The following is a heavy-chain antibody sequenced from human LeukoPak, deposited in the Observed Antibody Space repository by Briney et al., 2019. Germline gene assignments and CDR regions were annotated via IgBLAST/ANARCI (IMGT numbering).Heavy chain of an antibody. Sequence: GGSLRLSCAASGFTFTNAWLSWVRQAPGKGLEWVGRIKSKTSGGTTDYAAPVKGRFTISRYDSQNTLFLQMNSLKTEDTAVYYCTTGATYSPGAFDIWGQGTMVTVSS. D-gene: IGHD3-16*01. CDR1: GFTFTNAW. CDR2: IKSKTSGGTT. V-gene: IGHV3-15*01. J-gene: IGHJ3*02. CDR3: TTGATYSPGAFDI.